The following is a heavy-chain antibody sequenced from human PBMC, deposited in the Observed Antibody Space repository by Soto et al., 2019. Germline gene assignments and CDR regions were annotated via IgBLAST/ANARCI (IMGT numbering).Heavy chain of an antibody. V-gene: IGHV4-34*01. CDR1: GGSFSGYY. CDR3: AVRATSISYYDFWSGYPFDY. D-gene: IGHD3-3*01. CDR2: INHSGST. Sequence: SETLSLTCAVYGGSFSGYYWIWILQPPGKGLEWIGEINHSGSTNYNPSLKSRVTISVDTSKNQFSLKLSSVTAADTAVYYCAVRATSISYYDFWSGYPFDYWGQGTLVTVSS. J-gene: IGHJ4*02.